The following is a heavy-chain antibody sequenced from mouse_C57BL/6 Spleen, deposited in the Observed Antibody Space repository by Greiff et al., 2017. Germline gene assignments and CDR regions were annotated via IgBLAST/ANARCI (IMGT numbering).Heavy chain of an antibody. CDR1: GYTFTDYY. CDR2: INPNNGGT. J-gene: IGHJ2*01. CDR3: AREGAG. Sequence: EVQLQQSGPELVKPGASVKISCKASGYTFTDYYMNWVKQSHGKSLEWIGDINPNNGGTSYNQKFKGKATLTVDKSSSTAYMELRSLTSEDSAVYYCAREGAGWGQGTTLTVSS. V-gene: IGHV1-26*01.